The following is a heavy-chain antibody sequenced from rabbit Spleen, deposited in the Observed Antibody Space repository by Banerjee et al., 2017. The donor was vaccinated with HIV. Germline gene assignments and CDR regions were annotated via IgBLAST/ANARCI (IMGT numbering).Heavy chain of an antibody. J-gene: IGHJ6*01. Sequence: QSLEEAGGDLVKPGGSLTLTCKASGLDFSSSYYMGWVRQAPGKGPEWIACIYNGDGSTYYASWVNGRFTISKTAAPTVTLQMPRLTAADTATYFCARDTSSSFSSYGMDLWGQGTLVTVS. D-gene: IGHD1-1*01. CDR3: ARDTSSSFSSYGMDL. CDR1: GLDFSSSYY. CDR2: IYNGDGST. V-gene: IGHV1S40*01.